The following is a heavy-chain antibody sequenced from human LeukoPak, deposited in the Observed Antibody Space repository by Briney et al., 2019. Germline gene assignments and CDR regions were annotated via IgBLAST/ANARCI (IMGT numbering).Heavy chain of an antibody. D-gene: IGHD6-19*01. Sequence: PGGSLRLSCTASGFTFSNAWMSWVRQAPGKGLEWVGRIKSKTDGGTTDYAAPVKGRFTISRDDSKNTLYLQMNSLKTEDAAVYYCWYSSGWNQDYWGQGTLVTVSS. CDR3: WYSSGWNQDY. CDR1: GFTFSNAW. V-gene: IGHV3-15*01. CDR2: IKSKTDGGTT. J-gene: IGHJ4*02.